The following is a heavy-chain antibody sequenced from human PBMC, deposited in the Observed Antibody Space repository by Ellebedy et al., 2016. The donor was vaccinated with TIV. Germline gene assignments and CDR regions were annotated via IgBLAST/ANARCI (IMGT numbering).Heavy chain of an antibody. CDR2: ISSSSDNT. D-gene: IGHD2-2*01. CDR3: ASEYQRDYGMDV. V-gene: IGHV3-21*01. Sequence: PGGSLRLSCAASGFTFSSYSMNWVRQAPGEGLEWVSSISSSSDNTYYADSVKGRFTISRDRAKNSLFLQMNSLRAEDTAVYYCASEYQRDYGMDVWGQGTIVTVSS. CDR1: GFTFSSYS. J-gene: IGHJ6*02.